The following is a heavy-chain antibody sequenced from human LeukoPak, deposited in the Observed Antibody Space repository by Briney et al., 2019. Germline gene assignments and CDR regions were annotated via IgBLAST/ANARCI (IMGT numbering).Heavy chain of an antibody. CDR2: INHSGST. Sequence: PSETLSLTCAVYGGSFSGYYWSWIRQPPGKGLEWIGEINHSGSTNYNPSLKSRVTISVDTSKNQFSLKLSSVTAADTAVYYCARAGVSSGYWSLWGQGTLVTVSP. CDR3: ARAGVSSGYWSL. J-gene: IGHJ4*02. V-gene: IGHV4-34*01. CDR1: GGSFSGYY. D-gene: IGHD3-22*01.